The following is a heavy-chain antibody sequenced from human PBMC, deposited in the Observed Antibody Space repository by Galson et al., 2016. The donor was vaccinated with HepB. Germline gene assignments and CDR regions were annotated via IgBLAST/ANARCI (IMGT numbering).Heavy chain of an antibody. CDR1: GFDFGDYA. V-gene: IGHV3-49*03. Sequence: SLRLSCAASGFDFGDYAMSWFRQAPGKGLEWVSFARSKKHGATKEYAASVQGRFSISRDDSKNIAYLQMTSLKIDDTAVYYCSRTGPTSDSWGQGTQVTVSS. CDR2: ARSKKHGATK. J-gene: IGHJ4*02. CDR3: SRTGPTSDS. D-gene: IGHD2-8*02.